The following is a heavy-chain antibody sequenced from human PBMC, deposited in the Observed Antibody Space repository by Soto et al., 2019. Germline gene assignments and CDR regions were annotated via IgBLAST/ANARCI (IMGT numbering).Heavy chain of an antibody. CDR3: ARSGSYYGGFEY. CDR2: ISAYNGNT. V-gene: IGHV1-18*04. Sequence: QVQLVQSGAEVKKPGASVTVSCKASGYTFTSYGISWVRQAPGQGLAWMGWISAYNGNTNYARKLQGRVTRTTDTPTSTAYMERRRLRSDDTAVYYCARSGSYYGGFEYWGQGTLVTVSS. J-gene: IGHJ4*02. CDR1: GYTFTSYG. D-gene: IGHD1-26*01.